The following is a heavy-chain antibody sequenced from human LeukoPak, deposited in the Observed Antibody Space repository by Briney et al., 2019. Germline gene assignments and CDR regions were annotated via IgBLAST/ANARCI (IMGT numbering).Heavy chain of an antibody. Sequence: SVKVSCKASGGTFSSYAISWVRQAPGQGLEWMGGIIPIFGTANYAQKFQGRVTITTDESTSTAYMELSSLRSEDTAVYYCARDILWDSSFGYWGQGTLVTVSS. V-gene: IGHV1-69*05. D-gene: IGHD3-9*01. J-gene: IGHJ4*02. CDR1: GGTFSSYA. CDR2: IIPIFGTA. CDR3: ARDILWDSSFGY.